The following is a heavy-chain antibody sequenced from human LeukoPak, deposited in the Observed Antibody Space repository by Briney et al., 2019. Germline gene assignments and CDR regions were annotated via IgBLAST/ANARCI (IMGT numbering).Heavy chain of an antibody. CDR3: AKVGAGVRGFGESIKGPFDY. CDR2: ISGSGGST. Sequence: PGGSLRLSCAASGFTFSSYAMSWVRQAPGKGLEWVSAISGSGGSTYYADSVKGRFTISRDNPKNTLYLQMNSLRAEDTAVYYCAKVGAGVRGFGESIKGPFDYWGQGTLVTVSS. CDR1: GFTFSSYA. V-gene: IGHV3-23*01. J-gene: IGHJ4*02. D-gene: IGHD3-10*01.